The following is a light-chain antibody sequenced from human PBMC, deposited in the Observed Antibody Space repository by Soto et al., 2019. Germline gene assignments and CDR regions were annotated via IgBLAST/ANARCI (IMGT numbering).Light chain of an antibody. Sequence: QSALTQPASVSGSPGQSITISCTGTSSDIGGYNSVSWYQQHPGKAPKLVIYAASNRPSGVSSRFSGSKSGNTASLTMSGLQAEDEATYYCSSYTTSSTLLIFGGGTKLTVL. J-gene: IGLJ2*01. V-gene: IGLV2-14*01. CDR3: SSYTTSSTLLI. CDR1: SSDIGGYNS. CDR2: AAS.